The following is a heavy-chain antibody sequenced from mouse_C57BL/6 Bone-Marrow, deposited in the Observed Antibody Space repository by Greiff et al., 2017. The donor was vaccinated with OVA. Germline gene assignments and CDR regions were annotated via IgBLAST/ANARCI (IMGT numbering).Heavy chain of an antibody. CDR1: GFTFSSYT. D-gene: IGHD2-5*01. V-gene: IGHV5-9*01. CDR2: ISGGGGNT. J-gene: IGHJ4*01. Sequence: EVKVVESGGGLVKPGGSLKLSCAASGFTFSSYTMSWVRQTPEKRLEWVATISGGGGNTYYPDSVKGRFTISRDNAKNTLYLQMSSLRSEDTALYYCARHETYSNENYYAMDYWGQGTSVTVSS. CDR3: ARHETYSNENYYAMDY.